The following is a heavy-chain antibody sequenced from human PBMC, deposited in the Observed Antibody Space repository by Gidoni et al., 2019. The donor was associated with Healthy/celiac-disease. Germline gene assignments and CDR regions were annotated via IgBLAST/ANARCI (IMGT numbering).Heavy chain of an antibody. CDR2: ISGSGGST. J-gene: IGHJ4*02. D-gene: IGHD3-3*01. CDR1: GFTFSRYA. Sequence: EVQLLESGGGLVPPGGSLRLSCAASGFTFSRYAMRWVRQAPGKGLEWVSAISGSGGSTYYADSVKGRFTISRDNSKNTLYLQMNSLRAEDTAVYYCANEYYDFWSGYSRTFDYWGQGTLVTVSS. CDR3: ANEYYDFWSGYSRTFDY. V-gene: IGHV3-23*01.